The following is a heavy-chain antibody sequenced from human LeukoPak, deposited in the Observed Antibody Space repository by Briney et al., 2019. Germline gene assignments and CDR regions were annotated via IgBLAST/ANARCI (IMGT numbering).Heavy chain of an antibody. D-gene: IGHD3-22*01. J-gene: IGHJ4*02. Sequence: GGSLRLSCAASGFTFSIHSMNWVRQAPGKGLEWVSSISSSSSYIYYADSVKGRFTISRDNAKNSLYLQMNSLRAEDTAVYYCARDPPYYYDSRGTDYWGQGTLVTVSS. V-gene: IGHV3-21*01. CDR1: GFTFSIHS. CDR2: ISSSSSYI. CDR3: ARDPPYYYDSRGTDY.